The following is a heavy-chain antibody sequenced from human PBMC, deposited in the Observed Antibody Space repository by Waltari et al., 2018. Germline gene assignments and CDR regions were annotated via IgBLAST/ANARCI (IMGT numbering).Heavy chain of an antibody. D-gene: IGHD2-15*01. CDR1: GATFSSYA. J-gene: IGHJ4*02. CDR2: IIPIFGTA. Sequence: QVQLVQSGPEVKTPGSSVKVSCKASGATFSSYAISWVRQATGQGLEWMGGIIPIFGTANYAQKFQGRVTITADESTSTAYMELSSLRSEDTAVYYCARSRADYGGNPVFDYWGQGTLVTVSS. V-gene: IGHV1-69*13. CDR3: ARSRADYGGNPVFDY.